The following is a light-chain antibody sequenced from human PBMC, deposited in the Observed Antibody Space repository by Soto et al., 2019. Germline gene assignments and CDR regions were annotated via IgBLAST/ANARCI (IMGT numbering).Light chain of an antibody. CDR2: GAS. CDR1: QSVSSSY. V-gene: IGKV3-20*01. J-gene: IGKJ3*01. CDR3: HQYGSSPFT. Sequence: EIVLTQSPGTLSLSPGERATLSCRASQSVSSSYLAWYQQKPGQAPRLLIYGASSRATGIPVRFSGSGSGTDFTLTISRLEPEDFALYYCHQYGSSPFTFGPGTKVDIK.